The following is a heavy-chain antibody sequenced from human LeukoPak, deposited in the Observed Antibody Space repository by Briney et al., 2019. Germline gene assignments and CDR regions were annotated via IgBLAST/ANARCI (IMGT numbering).Heavy chain of an antibody. CDR3: AKGPSRSTLHSSGWDGDGY. V-gene: IGHV3-9*01. CDR2: ISWNSGSI. J-gene: IGHJ4*02. Sequence: PGGSLRLSCAASGFTFDDYAMHWVRQAPGKGLEWVAGISWNSGSIGYADSVKGRFTISRDNAKNSLYLQMNSLRAEDTALYYCAKGPSRSTLHSSGWDGDGYWGQGTLVTVSS. D-gene: IGHD6-19*01. CDR1: GFTFDDYA.